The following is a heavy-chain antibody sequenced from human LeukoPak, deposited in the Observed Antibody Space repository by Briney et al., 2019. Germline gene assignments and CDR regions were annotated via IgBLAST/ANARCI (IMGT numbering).Heavy chain of an antibody. CDR3: AKDVRGEYSSSWYAFDI. J-gene: IGHJ3*02. D-gene: IGHD6-13*01. CDR2: ISGSGST. CDR1: GFTFSSYA. Sequence: GGSLRLSCAASGFTFSSYAMSWVRQAPGKGLEWVSAISGSGSTYYADSVKGRFTISRDNSKNTLSLQMNSLRAEDTAVYYCAKDVRGEYSSSWYAFDIWGQGTMVTVSS. V-gene: IGHV3-23*01.